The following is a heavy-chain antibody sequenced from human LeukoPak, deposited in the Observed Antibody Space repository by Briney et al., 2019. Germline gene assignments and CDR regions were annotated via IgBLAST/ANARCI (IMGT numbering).Heavy chain of an antibody. Sequence: SETLSLTCAVYGGSFSGYNWTWIRQPPGKGLEWIGEINHSGSTNCNPSLKSRVIISVDTSKNQFSLKLSSVTAADTAVYYCARCVTYYYDSNGPQGAFDIWGQGTMVTVSS. CDR1: GGSFSGYN. V-gene: IGHV4-34*01. CDR2: INHSGST. CDR3: ARCVTYYYDSNGPQGAFDI. D-gene: IGHD3-22*01. J-gene: IGHJ3*02.